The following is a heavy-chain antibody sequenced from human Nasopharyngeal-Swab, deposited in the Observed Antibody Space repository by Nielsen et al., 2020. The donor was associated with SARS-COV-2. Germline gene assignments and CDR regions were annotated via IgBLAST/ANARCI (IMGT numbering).Heavy chain of an antibody. CDR1: GFTFSSYA. J-gene: IGHJ6*03. D-gene: IGHD5-24*01. Sequence: GESLKISCAASGFTFSSYAMSWVRQAPGKGLEWVPLISGDGGSTYYADSVKGRITISRDNSKNSLYLEMNSLRTEDTALYYCAKDIFRTTNSRPPVTTIAYYMDVWGKGTTVTVSS. CDR3: AKDIFRTTNSRPPVTTIAYYMDV. CDR2: ISGDGGST. V-gene: IGHV3-43*02.